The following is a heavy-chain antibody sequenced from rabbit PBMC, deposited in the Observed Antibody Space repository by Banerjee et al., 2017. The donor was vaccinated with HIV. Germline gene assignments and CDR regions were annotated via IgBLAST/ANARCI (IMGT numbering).Heavy chain of an antibody. CDR3: AGGLGGAAGNGYGL. CDR1: GFSFSSNYW. V-gene: IGHV1S45*01. Sequence: DLVKPGASLTLTCTASGFSFSSNYWICWVRQAPGKGLEWIACIYTGSDNTWYASWAKGRFTISKTSSTTVTLQMTSLTAADTATYFCAGGLGGAAGNGYGLWGPGTLVTVS. J-gene: IGHJ4*01. D-gene: IGHD8-1*01. CDR2: IYTGSDNT.